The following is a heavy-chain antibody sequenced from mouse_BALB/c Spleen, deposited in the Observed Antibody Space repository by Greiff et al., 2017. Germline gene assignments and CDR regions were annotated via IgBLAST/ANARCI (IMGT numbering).Heavy chain of an antibody. Sequence: VQLVESGAELVRPGTSVKVSCKASGYAFTNYLIEWVKQRPGQGLEWIGVINPGSGGTNYNEKFKGKATLTADKSSSTAYMQLSSLTSDDSAVYFCARGAYYGNYYFDYWGQGTTLTVSS. CDR2: INPGSGGT. V-gene: IGHV1-54*01. D-gene: IGHD2-1*01. J-gene: IGHJ2*01. CDR1: GYAFTNYL. CDR3: ARGAYYGNYYFDY.